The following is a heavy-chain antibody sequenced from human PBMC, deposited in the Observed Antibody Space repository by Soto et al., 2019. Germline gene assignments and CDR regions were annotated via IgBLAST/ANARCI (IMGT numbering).Heavy chain of an antibody. J-gene: IGHJ6*02. CDR3: ARDVPTTTVTTYHYYYGMDV. Sequence: GASVKVSCKASGYTFTSYDINWVRQATGQGLEWMGWMNPSSGNTGYVQKFQGRVTMTRNTSISTAYMELSSLRSEDTAVYYCARDVPTTTVTTYHYYYGMDVWGQGTTVTVSS. CDR2: MNPSSGNT. D-gene: IGHD4-17*01. CDR1: GYTFTSYD. V-gene: IGHV1-8*01.